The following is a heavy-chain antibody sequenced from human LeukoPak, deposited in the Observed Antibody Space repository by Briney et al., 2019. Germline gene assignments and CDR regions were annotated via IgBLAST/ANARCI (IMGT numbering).Heavy chain of an antibody. Sequence: PSETLSLTCTVSGYSVSSGYYWGWIRQPPGKGLEWIGYIYYSGSTNYNPSLKSRVTISVDTSKNQFSLKLSSVTAADTAVYFCARAEVLPDYFDSSGGFDYWGQGTLVTVSS. V-gene: IGHV4-61*01. CDR2: IYYSGST. CDR1: GYSVSSGYY. J-gene: IGHJ4*02. D-gene: IGHD3-22*01. CDR3: ARAEVLPDYFDSSGGFDY.